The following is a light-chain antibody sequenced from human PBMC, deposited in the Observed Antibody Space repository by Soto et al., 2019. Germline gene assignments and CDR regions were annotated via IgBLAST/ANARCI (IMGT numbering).Light chain of an antibody. Sequence: AIQMTQSPSSLSASVGDRVTITCRASQGIRNDLAWYQQKPGKAHTLLIYAASSLQSGVPSRFSGSGSCTDFTLTISSLQPKDFATYYCLQDYGYPRTFGQGTKVEI. J-gene: IGKJ1*01. CDR3: LQDYGYPRT. CDR2: AAS. CDR1: QGIRND. V-gene: IGKV1-6*01.